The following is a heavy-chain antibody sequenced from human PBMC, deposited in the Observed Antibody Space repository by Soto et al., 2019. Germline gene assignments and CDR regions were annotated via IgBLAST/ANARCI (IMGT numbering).Heavy chain of an antibody. CDR2: IYTSGST. Sequence: SETLSLTCTVSGGSISSYYWSWIRQPAGKGLEWIGRIYTSGSTNYNTSLKSRVTMSVDTSKNQFSLKLSSVTAADTAVYYCARVPAAKGVYYYGMDVWGQGTTVTVSS. V-gene: IGHV4-4*07. J-gene: IGHJ6*02. D-gene: IGHD2-2*01. CDR3: ARVPAAKGVYYYGMDV. CDR1: GGSISSYY.